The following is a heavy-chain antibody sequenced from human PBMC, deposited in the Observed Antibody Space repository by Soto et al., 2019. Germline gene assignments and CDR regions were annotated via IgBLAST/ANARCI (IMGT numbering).Heavy chain of an antibody. Sequence: QVQLVQSGAEVMKPGASVKVSCKASGYTFTSYDINWVRQATGQGLEWMGWMNPNSGNTGYAQKFQGRVTMTRNTSISTAYMELSSLRSEDTAVYYCARRITIRRTYGMDVWGQGTTVTVSS. CDR3: ARRITIRRTYGMDV. CDR2: MNPNSGNT. V-gene: IGHV1-8*01. CDR1: GYTFTSYD. J-gene: IGHJ6*02. D-gene: IGHD3-3*01.